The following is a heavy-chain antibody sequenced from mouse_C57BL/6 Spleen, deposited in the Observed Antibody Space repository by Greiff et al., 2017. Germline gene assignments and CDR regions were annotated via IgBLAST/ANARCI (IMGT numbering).Heavy chain of an antibody. CDR2: IDPSDSYT. D-gene: IGHD3-2*02. CDR1: GYTFTSYW. CDR3: ARSTAQAKGY. J-gene: IGHJ2*01. V-gene: IGHV1-69*01. Sequence: QVQLQQPGAELVMPGASVKLSCKASGYTFTSYWMHWVKQRPGQGLEWIGEIDPSDSYTNYNQKFKGKSTLTVDKSSSTAYMQLSSLTSEDSAVYYCARSTAQAKGYWGQGTTLTVSS.